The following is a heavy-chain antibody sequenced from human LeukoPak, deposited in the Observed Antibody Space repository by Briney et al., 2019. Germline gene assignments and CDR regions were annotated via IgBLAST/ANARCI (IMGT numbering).Heavy chain of an antibody. D-gene: IGHD3-10*01. CDR1: GGSISSGDYY. Sequence: PSQTLSLTCTVSGGSISSGDYYWGWIRQPPEKGLEWIGYIYYSGSTYYNPSLKSRVTISVDTSKNQFSLKLSSVTAADTAVYYCAREAMVRGVIEYYYFDYWGQGTLVTVSS. V-gene: IGHV4-30-4*01. CDR2: IYYSGST. CDR3: AREAMVRGVIEYYYFDY. J-gene: IGHJ4*02.